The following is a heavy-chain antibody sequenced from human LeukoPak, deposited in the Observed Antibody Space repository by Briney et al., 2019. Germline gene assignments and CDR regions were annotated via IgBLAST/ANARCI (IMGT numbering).Heavy chain of an antibody. V-gene: IGHV3-7*03. D-gene: IGHD2-21*02. J-gene: IGHJ4*02. CDR1: GFIFSSSW. CDR2: IKKDGSET. Sequence: GGSLRLSCAASGFIFSSSWMSWVRQAPGKGLEWVANIKKDGSETYYVDSVKGRFTISRDNSKTTLYLQMNSLRAEDTAVYYCAKASVAVTAIHDTGFDYWGQGTLVTVSS. CDR3: AKASVAVTAIHDTGFDY.